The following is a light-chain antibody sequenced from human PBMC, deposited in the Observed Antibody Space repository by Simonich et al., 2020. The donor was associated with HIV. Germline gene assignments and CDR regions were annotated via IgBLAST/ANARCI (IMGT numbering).Light chain of an antibody. Sequence: DIQLTQSPSTLSASVGDRVTITCRTSQTISTWLAWYQQKPGKAPKLLIYKVSNLESGVPSRFSGSGSGTEFTLTISSLQPDDFATYYCQQYNSYSPMYTFGQGTKLEIK. CDR2: KVS. CDR1: QTISTW. V-gene: IGKV1-5*03. J-gene: IGKJ2*01. CDR3: QQYNSYSPMYT.